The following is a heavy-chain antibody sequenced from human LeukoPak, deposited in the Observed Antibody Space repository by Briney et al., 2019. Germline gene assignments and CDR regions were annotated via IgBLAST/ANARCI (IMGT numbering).Heavy chain of an antibody. CDR1: GGSISSYH. Sequence: PSETLSLTCTVSGGSISSYHWSWIRQPPGKGLECIGYIYSSGSTNYNPSLKSRVSISVDTSKNQFSLKLSSVTAADTAVYYCARHPRYGSGLVGAYYFDYWGQGTLVTVSS. J-gene: IGHJ4*02. CDR3: ARHPRYGSGLVGAYYFDY. V-gene: IGHV4-59*01. CDR2: IYSSGST. D-gene: IGHD3-10*01.